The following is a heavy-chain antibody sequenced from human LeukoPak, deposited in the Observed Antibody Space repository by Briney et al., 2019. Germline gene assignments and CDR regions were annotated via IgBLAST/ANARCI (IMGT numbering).Heavy chain of an antibody. Sequence: SETLSLTCTVSGGSISNYCWSWIRQPPGKGLEWIGYIYHSGSTNYNPSLKSRVTISVDTSKNQFSLKLSSVTAADTAVYYCARRLARRGYGDYCDYWGQGTLVTVSS. CDR2: IYHSGST. V-gene: IGHV4-59*08. D-gene: IGHD4-17*01. CDR1: GGSISNYC. CDR3: ARRLARRGYGDYCDY. J-gene: IGHJ4*02.